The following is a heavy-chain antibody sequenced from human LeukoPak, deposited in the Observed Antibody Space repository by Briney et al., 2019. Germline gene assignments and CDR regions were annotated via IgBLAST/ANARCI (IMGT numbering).Heavy chain of an antibody. V-gene: IGHV3-23*01. J-gene: IGHJ6*02. CDR2: ISGSGGST. CDR1: GFTFSSYA. Sequence: GGSLRLSCAASGFTFSSYAMSWVRQAPWKGLERVSAISGSGGSTYYADSVKGRFTISRDNSKNTLYLQMNSLRAEDTAVYYCAKEVGYDPTGKDYYYGMDVWGQGTTVTVSS. D-gene: IGHD2-8*02. CDR3: AKEVGYDPTGKDYYYGMDV.